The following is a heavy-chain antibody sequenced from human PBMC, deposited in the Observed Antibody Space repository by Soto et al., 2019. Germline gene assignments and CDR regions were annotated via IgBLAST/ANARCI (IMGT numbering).Heavy chain of an antibody. CDR1: GDSVSSSNW. CDR2: IYHSGST. Sequence: SETLSLTCDVSGDSVSSSNWWTWVRQSPVKGLEWIGEIYHSGSTNNNPSLKSRVTISVDKSKNQFSLKLSSVTAADTAFYYCARGAAGAAYGMDVWGQGTTVTVSS. J-gene: IGHJ6*02. V-gene: IGHV4-4*02. CDR3: ARGAAGAAYGMDV. D-gene: IGHD6-13*01.